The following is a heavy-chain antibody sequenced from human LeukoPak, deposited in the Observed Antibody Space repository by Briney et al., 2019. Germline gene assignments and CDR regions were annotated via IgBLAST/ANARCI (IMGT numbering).Heavy chain of an antibody. CDR3: ARDSNSYGSGATIDY. D-gene: IGHD3-10*01. CDR1: GFTFRIYA. CDR2: ISGSDAST. J-gene: IGHJ4*02. V-gene: IGHV3-23*01. Sequence: GGSLRLSCAASGFTFRIYAMSWVRQAPGKGLEWVSAISGSDASTFYADSVMGRFTISRDNSMNTLYLQMSSLRAEDTAVYYCARDSNSYGSGATIDYWGQGTLVTVSS.